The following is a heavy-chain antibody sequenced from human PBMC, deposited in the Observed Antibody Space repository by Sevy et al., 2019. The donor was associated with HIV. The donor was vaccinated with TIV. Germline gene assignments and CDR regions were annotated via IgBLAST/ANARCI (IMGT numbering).Heavy chain of an antibody. V-gene: IGHV3-23*01. CDR3: AKVDIRRGYSYGFFDY. J-gene: IGHJ4*02. D-gene: IGHD5-18*01. Sequence: GGSLRLSCAASGFTFSSYAMSWVRQAPGKGLERVSAISGSGGSTYYADSVKGRFTISRDNSKNTLYLQMNSLRAEDTAVYYCAKVDIRRGYSYGFFDYWGQGTLVTVSS. CDR1: GFTFSSYA. CDR2: ISGSGGST.